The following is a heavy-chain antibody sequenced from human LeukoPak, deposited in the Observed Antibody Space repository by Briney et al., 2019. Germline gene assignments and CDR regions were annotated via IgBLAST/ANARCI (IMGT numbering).Heavy chain of an antibody. CDR2: IHYSGTA. CDR3: AGHSRQGSSSWYSGFDY. D-gene: IGHD6-13*01. Sequence: PSETLSLTCTVSDGSITNYDWSWVRQPPGKGPEFIGYIHYSGTANYNPSLRSRVTISIDTSKKHFFLKLSSVTAADTAVYYCAGHSRQGSSSWYSGFDYWGQGTLVTVSS. J-gene: IGHJ4*02. V-gene: IGHV4-59*08. CDR1: DGSITNYD.